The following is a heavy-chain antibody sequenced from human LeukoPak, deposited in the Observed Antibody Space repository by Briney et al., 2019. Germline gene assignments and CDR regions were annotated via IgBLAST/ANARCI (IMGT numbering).Heavy chain of an antibody. CDR1: GYTFTADA. CDR3: AKFGRFGDSYDY. J-gene: IGHJ4*02. CDR2: INAGNGNT. Sequence: ASVKASCKASGYTFTADAMHWVRQAPGQRLEWMGWINAGNGNTKYSQKFQGRVTITRDISASTAYMELGTLRSEDTAVYYCAKFGRFGDSYDYWGQGTLVTVSS. D-gene: IGHD3-10*01. V-gene: IGHV1-3*01.